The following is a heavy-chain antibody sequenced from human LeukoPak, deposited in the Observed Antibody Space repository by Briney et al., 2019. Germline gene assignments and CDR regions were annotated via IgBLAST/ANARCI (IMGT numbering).Heavy chain of an antibody. Sequence: ASVKVSCKASPDTFTRYGITWVRQAPGQGLEWMGWINPNSGGTNYAQKFQGRVTMTRDTSISTAYMELSRLRSDDTAVYYCARALRVPTYYYDSSGSIGDYWGQGTLVTVSS. CDR2: INPNSGGT. V-gene: IGHV1-2*02. CDR3: ARALRVPTYYYDSSGSIGDY. J-gene: IGHJ4*02. D-gene: IGHD3-22*01. CDR1: PDTFTRYG.